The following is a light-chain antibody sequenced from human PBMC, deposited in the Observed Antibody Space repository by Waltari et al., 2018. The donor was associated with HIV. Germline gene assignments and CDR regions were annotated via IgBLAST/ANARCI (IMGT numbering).Light chain of an antibody. J-gene: IGKJ3*01. CDR2: AAS. Sequence: DIQMPQSPSSLSASVGDRVTFPYRASPNVDTFLNWFQQKPGKAPKRLIHAASTLQSGVPSRFNGSGSGTDFTLTISGLQPEDFATYYCQQYNSYPHTFGPGTKVDIK. V-gene: IGKV1-16*01. CDR1: PNVDTF. CDR3: QQYNSYPHT.